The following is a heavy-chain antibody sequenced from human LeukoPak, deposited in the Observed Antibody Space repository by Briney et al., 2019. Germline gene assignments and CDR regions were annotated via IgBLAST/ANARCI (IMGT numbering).Heavy chain of an antibody. J-gene: IGHJ3*02. CDR3: ANVEPDRGARIQLWSGGLDI. CDR2: ISDDGSDK. Sequence: PGGSLRLSCAGSGFTFSNYGMHWVRQVPGKGLEWVAVISDDGSDKYYADSVKGRFTISRDNSKNTLYLQMNSLRAEDTAVYYCANVEPDRGARIQLWSGGLDIWGQGTMVTVSS. V-gene: IGHV3-30*18. D-gene: IGHD5-18*01. CDR1: GFTFSNYG.